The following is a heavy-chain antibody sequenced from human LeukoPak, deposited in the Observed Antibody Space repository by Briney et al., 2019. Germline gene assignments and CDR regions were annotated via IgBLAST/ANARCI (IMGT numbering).Heavy chain of an antibody. V-gene: IGHV4-4*08. J-gene: IGHJ4*02. CDR3: ARGVHSGYADY. D-gene: IGHD5-12*01. CDR1: GGSISSYY. CDR2: IYTSGST. Sequence: SETLSLTCTVSGGSISSYYWSWIRQPPGKGLEWIGYIYTSGSTNYNPSLKSRVTMSVDTSKNQFSLKLSSVTAADTAVYYCARGVHSGYADYWGQGTLVTVSS.